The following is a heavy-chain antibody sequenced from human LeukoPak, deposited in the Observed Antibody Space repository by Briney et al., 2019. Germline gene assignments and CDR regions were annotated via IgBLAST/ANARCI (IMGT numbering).Heavy chain of an antibody. J-gene: IGHJ6*02. CDR1: GFTFSSYG. Sequence: GGSLRLSCAASGFTFSSYGMHWVRQAPGKGLEWVAVIWYDGSNKYYADSVKGRFTISRDNSKNTLYLQMNSLRAEDTAVYYCARPFRPPNYDTSGRYGMDVWGQGTTVTVSS. V-gene: IGHV3-33*08. CDR3: ARPFRPPNYDTSGRYGMDV. D-gene: IGHD3-22*01. CDR2: IWYDGSNK.